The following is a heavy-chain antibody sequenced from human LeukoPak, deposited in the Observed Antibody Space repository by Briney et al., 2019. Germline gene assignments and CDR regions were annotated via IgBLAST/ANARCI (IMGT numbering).Heavy chain of an antibody. CDR1: GFTFSSYA. CDR2: INNNGVST. V-gene: IGHV3-23*01. J-gene: IGHJ4*02. CDR3: AKVDDSDWHEGYFDY. Sequence: GGSLRLSCAPSGFTFSSYAISWVRQAPGRGLDWVSAINNNGVSTYYSDSAKGRFTISRDNSKNTVYLQMNSLRADDTAIYYCAKVDDSDWHEGYFDYWGQGSLVTVSS. D-gene: IGHD4-11*01.